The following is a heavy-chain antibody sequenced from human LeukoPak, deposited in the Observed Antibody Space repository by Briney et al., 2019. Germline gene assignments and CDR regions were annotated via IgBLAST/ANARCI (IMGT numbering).Heavy chain of an antibody. CDR1: GGPFSGYF. J-gene: IGHJ4*02. D-gene: IGHD5/OR15-5a*01. CDR3: ARKTVSTGVDY. V-gene: IGHV4-34*01. CDR2: ISHTGNT. Sequence: SETLSLTCAVYGGPFSGYFWSWIRQPPGKGLEWIGEISHTGNTAYKSSLKSRVTISLDTSKNQFSLKLSSVTAADTAVYYCARKTVSTGVDYWGQGTLVTVSS.